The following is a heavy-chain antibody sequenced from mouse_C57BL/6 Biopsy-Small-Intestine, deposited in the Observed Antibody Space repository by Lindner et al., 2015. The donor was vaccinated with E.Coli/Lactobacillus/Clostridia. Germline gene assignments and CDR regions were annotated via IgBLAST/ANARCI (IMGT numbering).Heavy chain of an antibody. V-gene: IGHV1S14*01. Sequence: SVKVSCKPSGYTFTAYWIHWMRQAPGQGLEWMGWIDPNSGNRNYAQKFQGRLTMTRDTSISTAYMELNSLTSDDTAVYYCARGVVKLSVGCFDYWGQGSLVTVS. CDR3: ARGVVKLSVGCFDY. CDR1: GYTFTAYW. CDR2: IDPNSGNR. J-gene: IGHJ3*01. D-gene: IGHD4-1*01.